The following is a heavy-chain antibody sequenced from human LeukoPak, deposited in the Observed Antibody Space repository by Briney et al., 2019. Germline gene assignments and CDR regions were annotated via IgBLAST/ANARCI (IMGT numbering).Heavy chain of an antibody. Sequence: ASVKVSCKASGFTFTSYDFNWVRQASGEGLEWMGWMNPNSGRAGYAQRFEGRVTMTRDTSTQTAYMELSGLTSEDTAVYYCARESRGSGWTYIYYGMDVWGQGTTVIVSS. CDR3: ARESRGSGWTYIYYGMDV. D-gene: IGHD6-19*01. V-gene: IGHV1-8*02. CDR1: GFTFTSYD. J-gene: IGHJ6*02. CDR2: MNPNSGRA.